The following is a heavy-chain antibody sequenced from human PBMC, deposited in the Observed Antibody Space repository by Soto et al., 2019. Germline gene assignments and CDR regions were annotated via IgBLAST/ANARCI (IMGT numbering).Heavy chain of an antibody. CDR1: GYTFTSYY. J-gene: IGHJ4*02. CDR3: ARANWAYCSGGSCHNGAFDY. V-gene: IGHV1-46*01. Sequence: GASVKVSCKASGYTFTSYYMHWVRQAPGQGLEWMGIINPSGGSTSYAQKFQGRVTMTRDTSTSTVYMELSSLRSEDTAVYYCARANWAYCSGGSCHNGAFDYWGQGTLVTVSS. D-gene: IGHD2-15*01. CDR2: INPSGGST.